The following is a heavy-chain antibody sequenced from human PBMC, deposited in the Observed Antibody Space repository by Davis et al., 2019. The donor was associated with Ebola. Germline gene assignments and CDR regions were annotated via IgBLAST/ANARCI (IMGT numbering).Heavy chain of an antibody. D-gene: IGHD4-23*01. CDR2: INPNSGST. V-gene: IGHV1-46*03. CDR3: ARVGGILLFDY. CDR1: GYTFTGYY. Sequence: ASVKVSCKASGYTFTGYYMHWVRQAPGQGLEWMGRINPNSGSTSYAQKFQGRVTMTRDTSTSTVYMELSSLRSEDTAVYYCARVGGILLFDYWGQGTLVTVSS. J-gene: IGHJ4*02.